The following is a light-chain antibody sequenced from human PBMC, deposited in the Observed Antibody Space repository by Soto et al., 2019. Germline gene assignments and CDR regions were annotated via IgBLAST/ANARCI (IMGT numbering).Light chain of an antibody. V-gene: IGKV3-20*01. CDR3: QKYGSSPIN. CDR1: QSVSSSY. J-gene: IGKJ5*01. CDR2: GAS. Sequence: EIVLTHSPGTLSFSPLEIATLSFRSSQSVSSSYLAWYQQKPGQAPRLLIYGASSRATGIPDRFSGSGSGTDFTLTISRLEPEDFAVYYCQKYGSSPINFGQGTRLEIK.